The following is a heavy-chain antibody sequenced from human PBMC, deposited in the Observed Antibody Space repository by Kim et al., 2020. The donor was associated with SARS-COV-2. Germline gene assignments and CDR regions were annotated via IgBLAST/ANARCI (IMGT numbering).Heavy chain of an antibody. CDR3: ARGSDYDY. J-gene: IGHJ4*02. Sequence: GESLKISCKGSGYSFTSHWTTWVRQMPGKGLEWMGRIDLRDAYTTYSPSFQGHVSISADKSINTAYLQWSSLKASDTARYYCARGSDYDYWGQGTLVTVS. CDR2: IDLRDAYT. CDR1: GYSFTSHW. D-gene: IGHD4-17*01. V-gene: IGHV5-10-1*01.